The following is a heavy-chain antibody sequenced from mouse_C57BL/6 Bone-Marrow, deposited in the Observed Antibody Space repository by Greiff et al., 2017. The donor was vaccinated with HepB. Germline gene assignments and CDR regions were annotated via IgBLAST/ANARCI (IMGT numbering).Heavy chain of an antibody. Sequence: QVQLQHSGAELARPGASVKMSCKASGYTFTSYTMHWVKQRPGQGLEWIGYINPSSGYTKYNQKFKDKATLTADKSSSTAYMQLSSLTSEDSAVYYCAREGWLLRDFDYWGQGTTLTVSS. CDR2: INPSSGYT. V-gene: IGHV1-4*01. J-gene: IGHJ2*01. D-gene: IGHD2-3*01. CDR1: GYTFTSYT. CDR3: AREGWLLRDFDY.